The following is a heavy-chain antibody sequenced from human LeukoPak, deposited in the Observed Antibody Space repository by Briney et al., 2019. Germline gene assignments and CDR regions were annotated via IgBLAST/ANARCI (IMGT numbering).Heavy chain of an antibody. CDR1: GFTFSSYG. V-gene: IGHV3-7*01. CDR3: ARREMATITDY. CDR2: INQDGSEK. D-gene: IGHD5-24*01. Sequence: AGGSLRLSCAASGFTFSSYGMHWVRQAPGKGLEWVANINQDGSEKYYVDSVKGRFTISRDNAKNSLYLQMNSLRAEDTAVYYCARREMATITDYWGQGTLVTVSS. J-gene: IGHJ4*02.